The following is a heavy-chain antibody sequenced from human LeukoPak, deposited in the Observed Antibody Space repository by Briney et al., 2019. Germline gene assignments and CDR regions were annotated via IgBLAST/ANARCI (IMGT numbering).Heavy chain of an antibody. CDR3: ARGHGGRGVLWFDP. CDR1: GGSISSYY. CDR2: IYYSGST. J-gene: IGHJ5*02. D-gene: IGHD4-23*01. Sequence: SETLSLTCTVSGGSISSYYWSWIRQPPGKGLEWIGYIYYSGSTNYNPSLKSRVTISVDTSKNQFSLKLSSVTAADTAVYYCARGHGGRGVLWFDPWGQGTLVTVSS. V-gene: IGHV4-59*01.